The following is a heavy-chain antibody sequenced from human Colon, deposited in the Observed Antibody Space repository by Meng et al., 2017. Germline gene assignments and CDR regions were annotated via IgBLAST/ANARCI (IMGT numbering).Heavy chain of an antibody. J-gene: IGHJ4*02. CDR2: IFPHDSAT. D-gene: IGHD3-22*01. V-gene: IGHV5-51*01. CDR3: ATLYHFHSSGYFPYYFAN. Sequence: GESLKISCQASGYGFTSHWIGWVRQTPGKGLEWMGTIFPHDSATKYSLSFQGHVTISVDKSISTTYLQWNSLQASDTAMYFCATLYHFHSSGYFPYYFANWGQGTLVTVSS. CDR1: GYGFTSHW.